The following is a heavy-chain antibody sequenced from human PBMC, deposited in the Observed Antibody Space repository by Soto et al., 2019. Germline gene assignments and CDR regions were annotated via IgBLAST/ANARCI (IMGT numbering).Heavy chain of an antibody. D-gene: IGHD7-27*01. CDR1: GFTFSSYW. Sequence: GGSLRLSCAASGFTFSSYWMHWVRQAPGKGLVWVSRINSDGSSTSYADSVKGRFTISRDNSKNTLYLQMNSLRAEDTAVYYCARVPKETWGIFDYWGQGTLVTVSS. CDR3: ARVPKETWGIFDY. J-gene: IGHJ4*02. CDR2: INSDGSST. V-gene: IGHV3-74*01.